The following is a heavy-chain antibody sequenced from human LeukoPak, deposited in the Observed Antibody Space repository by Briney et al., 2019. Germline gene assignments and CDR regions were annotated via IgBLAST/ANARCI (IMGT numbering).Heavy chain of an antibody. CDR1: GFTFSSYG. CDR3: AREPDIVVVVAATDAFDI. V-gene: IGHV3-33*01. CDR2: IWYDGSNK. D-gene: IGHD2-15*01. J-gene: IGHJ3*02. Sequence: PARSLRLSCAASGFTFSSYGMHWVRQAPGKGLEWVAVIWYDGSNKYYADSVKGRFTISRDNAKNSLYLQMNSLRAEDTAVYYCAREPDIVVVVAATDAFDIWGQGTMVTVSS.